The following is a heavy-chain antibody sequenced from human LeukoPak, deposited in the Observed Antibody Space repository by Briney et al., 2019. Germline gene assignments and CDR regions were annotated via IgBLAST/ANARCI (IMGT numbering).Heavy chain of an antibody. J-gene: IGHJ4*02. D-gene: IGHD2-21*01. CDR3: ASPPQYCGGDCYSQ. CDR2: IYYSGST. V-gene: IGHV4-39*01. CDR1: GGSISSSSYY. Sequence: SETLSLTCAVYGGSISSSSYYWGWIRQPPGKGLEWIGSIYYSGSTYYNPSLKSRVTISVDTSKNQFSLKLSSVTAADTAVYYCASPPQYCGGDCYSQWGQGTLVTVSS.